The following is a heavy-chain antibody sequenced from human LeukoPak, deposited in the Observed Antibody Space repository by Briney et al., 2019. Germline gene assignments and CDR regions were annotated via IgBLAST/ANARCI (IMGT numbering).Heavy chain of an antibody. CDR2: ISGSGGST. CDR3: ARRAHGSGIRFRYFDL. J-gene: IGHJ2*01. CDR1: GFTFSSYA. Sequence: GGSLRLSCAASGFTFSSYAMSWVRQAPGKGLEWVSAISGSGGSTYYADSVRGRFTISRDNSKNTLYLQMNSLRAEDTAVYYCARRAHGSGIRFRYFDLWGRGTLVTVSS. V-gene: IGHV3-23*01. D-gene: IGHD3-10*01.